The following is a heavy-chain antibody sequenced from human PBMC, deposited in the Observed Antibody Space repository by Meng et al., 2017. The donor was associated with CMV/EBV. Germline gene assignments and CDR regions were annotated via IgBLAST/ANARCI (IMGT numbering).Heavy chain of an antibody. Sequence: GGSLRLSCAASGFTFSNAWMSWVRQAPGKGLEWVGRIKSKTDGGTTDYAAPVKGRFTISRDDSKNTLYLQMNSLKTGDTAVYYCTTVSIVVVPAAIGAEYFQHWGQGTLVTVSS. CDR1: GFTFSNAW. V-gene: IGHV3-15*01. CDR2: IKSKTDGGTT. J-gene: IGHJ1*01. CDR3: TTVSIVVVPAAIGAEYFQH. D-gene: IGHD2-2*01.